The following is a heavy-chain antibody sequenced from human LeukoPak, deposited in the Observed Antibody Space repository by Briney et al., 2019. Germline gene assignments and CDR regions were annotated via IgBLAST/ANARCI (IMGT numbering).Heavy chain of an antibody. D-gene: IGHD3-3*01. CDR1: GGSISSGDYY. CDR3: ARQYYDFWSGSPNFDY. J-gene: IGHJ4*02. CDR2: IYYSGST. V-gene: IGHV4-30-4*08. Sequence: SSETLSLTCTVSGGSISSGDYYWSWIRQPPGKGLEWIGYIYYSGSTYYNPSLKSRVTISVDTSKNQFSLKLSSVTAADTAVYYCARQYYDFWSGSPNFDYWGQGTLVTVSS.